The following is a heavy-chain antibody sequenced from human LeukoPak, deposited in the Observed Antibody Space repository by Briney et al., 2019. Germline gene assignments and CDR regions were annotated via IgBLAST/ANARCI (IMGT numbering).Heavy chain of an antibody. V-gene: IGHV1-2*02. Sequence: ASVKVSCKASGYTFIAYYMHWVRQAPGQGLEWMGWINPYSGGTNYAQKFQGRVTMTRDTSTSTAYMELRSLRSDDTAVYYCARDGSSGWPDYYYYGMDVWGQGTTVTVSS. CDR1: GYTFIAYY. CDR2: INPYSGGT. J-gene: IGHJ6*02. CDR3: ARDGSSGWPDYYYYGMDV. D-gene: IGHD6-19*01.